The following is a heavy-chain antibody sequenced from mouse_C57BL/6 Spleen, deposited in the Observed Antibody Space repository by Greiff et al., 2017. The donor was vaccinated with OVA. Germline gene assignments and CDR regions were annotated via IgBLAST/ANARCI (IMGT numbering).Heavy chain of an antibody. D-gene: IGHD4-1*01. Sequence: VKLLESGPGLVQPSQSLSITCTVSGFSLPSYGVHWVSQSPGQGLEWLGVIWSGGSTDYNEAFISRLSLSKANSKSQVFFKMNSLQADDTAIYYWASTANWEAWFAYWGQGTLVTVSA. J-gene: IGHJ3*01. V-gene: IGHV2-2*01. CDR3: ASTANWEAWFAY. CDR2: IWSGGST. CDR1: GFSLPSYG.